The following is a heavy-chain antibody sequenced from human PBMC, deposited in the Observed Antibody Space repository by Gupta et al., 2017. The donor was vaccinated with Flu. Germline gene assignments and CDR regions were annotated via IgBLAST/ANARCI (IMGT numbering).Heavy chain of an antibody. CDR2: IYYSGNT. Sequence: QLLLQESVPGLVKPSEPLSLTCTVSGDFMRGRSYSWGWIRQPPGKGLEWIGSIYYSGNTHYNPSLKNRVTMSVDTSKNQFYLKLTSLTAADTAVYYCVRHAWSGIVVAGSFLFWGQGTLVTVSS. J-gene: IGHJ4*02. CDR1: GDFMRGRSYS. CDR3: VRHAWSGIVVAGSFLF. V-gene: IGHV4-39*01. D-gene: IGHD6-19*01.